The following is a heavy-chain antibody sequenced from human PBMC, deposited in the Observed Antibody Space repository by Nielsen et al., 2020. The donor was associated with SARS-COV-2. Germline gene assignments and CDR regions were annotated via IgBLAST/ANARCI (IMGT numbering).Heavy chain of an antibody. D-gene: IGHD3-10*01. J-gene: IGHJ4*02. CDR3: AIWGYYYGSGSDY. V-gene: IGHV3-23*01. CDR1: GFTFSSYA. Sequence: GESLKISCAASGFTFSSYAMSWVRQAPGKGLEWVSAISGSGGSTYYADSVKGRFTISRDNAKNSLYLQMNSLRAEDTALYYCAIWGYYYGSGSDYWGQGTLVTVSS. CDR2: ISGSGGST.